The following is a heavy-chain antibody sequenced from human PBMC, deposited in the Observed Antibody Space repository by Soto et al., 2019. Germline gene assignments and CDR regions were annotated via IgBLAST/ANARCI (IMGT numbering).Heavy chain of an antibody. J-gene: IGHJ4*02. CDR1: GFTFSSYW. CDR2: IKQDGSEK. CDR3: AREAYYDFWSGYNQPDY. D-gene: IGHD3-3*01. Sequence: GSLRLSCAASGFTFSSYWMSWVRQAPGKGLEWVANIKQDGSEKYYVDSVKGRFTISRDNAKNSLYLQMNSLRAEDTAVYYCAREAYYDFWSGYNQPDYWGQGTLVTVSS. V-gene: IGHV3-7*01.